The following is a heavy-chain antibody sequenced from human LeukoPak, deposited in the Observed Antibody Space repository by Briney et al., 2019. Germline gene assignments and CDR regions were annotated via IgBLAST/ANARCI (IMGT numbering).Heavy chain of an antibody. Sequence: ASVKVSCKASGYTFTGYYMHWVRQAPGQGLEWMGWINPNSGGTNYAQKFQGRVTMTRDTSISTAYMELSRLRSDDTAVYYCARESRGRRGYSCSWYGYWGQGTLVTVSS. V-gene: IGHV1-2*02. D-gene: IGHD6-13*01. J-gene: IGHJ4*02. CDR1: GYTFTGYY. CDR3: ARESRGRRGYSCSWYGY. CDR2: INPNSGGT.